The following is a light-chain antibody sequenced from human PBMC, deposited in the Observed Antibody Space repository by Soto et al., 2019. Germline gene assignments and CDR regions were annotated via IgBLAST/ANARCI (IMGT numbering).Light chain of an antibody. Sequence: EIVMTQSPATLSVSPGETATLSCRASQSVSSYLAWYQQKPGQAPRLLIYDASTMATGIPAKFSGSWSGTDFTLTISSLQPEDFAIYYCQQYSNWPPLYTFGQGTKVEIK. V-gene: IGKV3-15*01. J-gene: IGKJ2*01. CDR3: QQYSNWPPLYT. CDR1: QSVSSY. CDR2: DAS.